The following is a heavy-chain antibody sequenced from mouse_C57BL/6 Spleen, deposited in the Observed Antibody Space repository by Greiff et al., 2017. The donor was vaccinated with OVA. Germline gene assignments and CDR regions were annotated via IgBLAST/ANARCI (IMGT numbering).Heavy chain of an antibody. CDR3: ARIYDYDGAWFAY. Sequence: QVHVKQSGAELVRPGTSVKVSCKASGYAFTNYLIEWVKQRPGQGLEWIGVINPGSGGTNYNEKFKGKATLTADKSSSTAYMQLSSLTSEDSAVYFCARIYDYDGAWFAYWGQGTLVTVSA. CDR1: GYAFTNYL. D-gene: IGHD2-4*01. J-gene: IGHJ3*01. CDR2: INPGSGGT. V-gene: IGHV1-54*01.